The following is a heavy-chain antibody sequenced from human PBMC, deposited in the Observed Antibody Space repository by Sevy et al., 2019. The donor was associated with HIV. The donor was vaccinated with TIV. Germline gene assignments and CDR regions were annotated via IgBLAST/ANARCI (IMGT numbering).Heavy chain of an antibody. CDR3: AKDRVSGSYYTGDFDY. D-gene: IGHD3-10*01. CDR1: GFTFSIYA. CDR2: ISISGADT. J-gene: IGHJ4*02. V-gene: IGHV3-23*01. Sequence: GGCLRLSCAASGFTFSIYAMTWVRQAPGKGLEWVSVISISGADTYYADSVKDRFTISRDNSKNTLYLQMNSLRAEDTPVYYCAKDRVSGSYYTGDFDYWGQGTLVTVSS.